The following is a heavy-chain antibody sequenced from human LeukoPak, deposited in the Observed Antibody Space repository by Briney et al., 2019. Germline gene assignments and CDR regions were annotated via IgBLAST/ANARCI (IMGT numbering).Heavy chain of an antibody. Sequence: SETLSLTCTVSGGSISSSNYYWGWIRQPPGKGLEWIGTIYYSGSTYYNPSLKSRVTISVDTSKNQFSLKLNSVTAADTAVYYCARDWYCGGGCYSYFDYWGQGTLVTVSS. CDR1: GGSISSSNYY. V-gene: IGHV4-39*07. CDR3: ARDWYCGGGCYSYFDY. CDR2: IYYSGST. J-gene: IGHJ4*02. D-gene: IGHD2-21*02.